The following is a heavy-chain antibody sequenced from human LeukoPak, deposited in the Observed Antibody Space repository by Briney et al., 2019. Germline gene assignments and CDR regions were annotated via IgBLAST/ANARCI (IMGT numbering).Heavy chain of an antibody. V-gene: IGHV1-69*13. J-gene: IGHJ4*02. CDR3: ARDHVVASGAVAY. CDR2: IIPIFGTA. Sequence: SVKVSCKASGGTFSSYAISWVRQAPGQGLEWMGGIIPIFGTANYAQKFQGRVTITADESTSTAYMELSSLRSEDTAVYYCARDHVVASGAVAYWGQGTLVTVSS. D-gene: IGHD2-15*01. CDR1: GGTFSSYA.